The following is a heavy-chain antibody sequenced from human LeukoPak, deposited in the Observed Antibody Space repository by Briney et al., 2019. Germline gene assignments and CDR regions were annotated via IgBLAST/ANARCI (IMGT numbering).Heavy chain of an antibody. CDR3: ARSYDYDYYYMDV. Sequence: ASVKVSCKASGYTFTGCYMHWVRQAPGQGLEWMGWINPNSGGTNYAQKFQGRVTMTRDTSISTAYMELSRLRSDDTAVYYCARSYDYDYYYMDVWGKGTTVTISS. J-gene: IGHJ6*03. D-gene: IGHD5-12*01. V-gene: IGHV1-2*02. CDR2: INPNSGGT. CDR1: GYTFTGCY.